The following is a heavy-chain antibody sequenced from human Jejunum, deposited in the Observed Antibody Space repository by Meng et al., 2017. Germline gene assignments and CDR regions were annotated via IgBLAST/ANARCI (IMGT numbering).Heavy chain of an antibody. D-gene: IGHD3-3*01. CDR3: ARGFWKSGFDS. Sequence: PLTQSLPGLMKPSHTFSLSCVTSGDTVSNDGCDWIWIKQSQLRGRVWLGSTYFESTWFYNNAPSVKSRITVKPDTTKSQSSLHLNSVTPEDTAVYYCARGFWKSGFDSWGQGTLVTVSS. J-gene: IGHJ5*02. V-gene: IGHV6-1*01. CDR1: GDTVSNDGCD. CDR2: TYFESTWFY.